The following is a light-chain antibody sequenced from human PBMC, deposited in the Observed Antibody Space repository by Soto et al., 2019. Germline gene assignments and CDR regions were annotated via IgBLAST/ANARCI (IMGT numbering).Light chain of an antibody. CDR2: EAS. V-gene: IGKV1-33*01. J-gene: IGKJ1*01. CDR3: QQYIDVPRT. CDR1: RDIRKY. Sequence: DIQMTQSPSSLSASVGDRVTISCQTSRDIRKYLNWYQQKPGKPPQLLIFEASNLETGVPSRFSGRGSGTNLTLTISSLQHEDFETYYCQQYIDVPRTLGQGTKVDIK.